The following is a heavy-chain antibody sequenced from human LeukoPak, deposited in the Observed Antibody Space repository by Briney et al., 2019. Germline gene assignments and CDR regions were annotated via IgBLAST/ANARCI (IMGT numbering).Heavy chain of an antibody. CDR3: ARDGRPVDI. J-gene: IGHJ3*02. V-gene: IGHV3-48*02. Sequence: GGSRRLSCAASGFTFSSYSMSWVRQAPGKGLEWVAYISSSSSTLHYADPVKGRFTISRDNANNSLYLQMNSLRDEDTAVYYCARDGRPVDIWSEGTMVTASS. CDR1: GFTFSSYS. CDR2: ISSSSSTL.